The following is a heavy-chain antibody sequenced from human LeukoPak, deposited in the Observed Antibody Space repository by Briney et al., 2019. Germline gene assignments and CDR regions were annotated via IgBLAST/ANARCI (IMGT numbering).Heavy chain of an antibody. J-gene: IGHJ4*02. CDR2: INPDGSDT. Sequence: PGGSLRLSCAASGFTFSSFWMGWVRQAPGKGLEWVANINPDGSDTYTVDSWTGRFTISRDNAKKSMFLQMNSLRAEETTVDYCVRWGVEAGIGLWGQGTLVTVSS. CDR3: VRWGVEAGIGL. D-gene: IGHD6-19*01. V-gene: IGHV3-7*01. CDR1: GFTFSSFW.